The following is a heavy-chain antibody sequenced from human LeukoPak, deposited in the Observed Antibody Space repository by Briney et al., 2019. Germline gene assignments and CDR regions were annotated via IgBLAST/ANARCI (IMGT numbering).Heavy chain of an antibody. Sequence: SETLSLTCTVSGGSISSYYWSWIRQPPGKGLEWIGYIYYSGSTNYNPSLKSRVTISVDTSKNQFSLKLSPVTAADTAVYYCARGPRLGYYYYMDVWGKGTTVTISS. CDR2: IYYSGST. D-gene: IGHD2-21*01. CDR1: GGSISSYY. CDR3: ARGPRLGYYYYMDV. V-gene: IGHV4-59*01. J-gene: IGHJ6*03.